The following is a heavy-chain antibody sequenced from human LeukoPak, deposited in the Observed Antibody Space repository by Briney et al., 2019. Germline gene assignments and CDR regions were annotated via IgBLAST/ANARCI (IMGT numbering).Heavy chain of an antibody. V-gene: IGHV3-43*02. J-gene: IGHJ4*02. CDR2: ISGDGGST. D-gene: IGHD5-24*01. CDR1: GFTFGECA. CDR3: AKDRRWLQFGY. Sequence: PGGSLRLSCAASGFTFGECAMHWVRQAPGKGLEWVSLISGDGGSTHYADSVKGRFTISRDNSKNSLYLQMNSLRTEDTALYYCAKDRRWLQFGYWGQGTLVTVSS.